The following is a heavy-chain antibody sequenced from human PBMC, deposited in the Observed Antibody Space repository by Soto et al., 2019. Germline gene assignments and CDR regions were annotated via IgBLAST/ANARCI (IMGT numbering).Heavy chain of an antibody. D-gene: IGHD4-17*01. V-gene: IGHV3-43D*04. J-gene: IGHJ6*02. CDR2: VNWDGDTT. CDR3: AKGATVTTHYQYYGMDV. Sequence: GGSLRLSCAASGFTFDDFAMCWVRQVPGKGLEWISLVNWDGDTTFYADSVKGRFIISRDNSKNSVYLQMNSLRSEDSAMYYCAKGATVTTHYQYYGMDVWGQGTTVTVSS. CDR1: GFTFDDFA.